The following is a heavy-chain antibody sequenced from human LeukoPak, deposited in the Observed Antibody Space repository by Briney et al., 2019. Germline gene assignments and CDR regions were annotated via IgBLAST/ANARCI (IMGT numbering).Heavy chain of an antibody. CDR1: GYSFTSYW. Sequence: GESLKISCKGSGYSFTSYWIGWVRQMPGKGLEWMGIIYPGDSDTRYSPSFQGQVTISADTSISTAYLQWNSLKASHTAMYYCARRSPTQRMTTVTTGWFDPWGQGTLVTVSS. D-gene: IGHD4-17*01. J-gene: IGHJ5*02. V-gene: IGHV5-51*01. CDR2: IYPGDSDT. CDR3: ARRSPTQRMTTVTTGWFDP.